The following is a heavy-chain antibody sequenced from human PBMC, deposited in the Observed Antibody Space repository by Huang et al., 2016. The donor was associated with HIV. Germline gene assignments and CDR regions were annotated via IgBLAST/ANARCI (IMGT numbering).Heavy chain of an antibody. J-gene: IGHJ3*01. D-gene: IGHD3-16*01. CDR1: GGSFNNFG. Sequence: QVQLVQSGAEVRKPGSSVKVSCRASGGSFNNFGINWVRQAPGQGLGWMGGIIPRFGTRNDAQRFQGRVTITADGTTGVVYMELSSLRSDDTAVYFCAKRGGAWGSPYAFDLWGPGTMVTVSS. CDR3: AKRGGAWGSPYAFDL. CDR2: IIPRFGTR. V-gene: IGHV1-69*13.